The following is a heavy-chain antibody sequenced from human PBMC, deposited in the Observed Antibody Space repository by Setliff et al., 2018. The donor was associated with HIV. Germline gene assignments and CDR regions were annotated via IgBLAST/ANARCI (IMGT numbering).Heavy chain of an antibody. D-gene: IGHD2-15*01. CDR1: GYNFASHW. CDR2: VYPDDSDS. CDR3: ARQAVDCSGGTCYSTSAFDY. Sequence: GESLRISCRGSGYNFASHWIAWVRQMPGKGLEWMGIVYPDDSDSRYSPSFQGQVTISADKSVSTAYLQWSSLKASDTAMYYCARQAVDCSGGTCYSTSAFDYWGQGTLVTVSS. V-gene: IGHV5-51*01. J-gene: IGHJ4*02.